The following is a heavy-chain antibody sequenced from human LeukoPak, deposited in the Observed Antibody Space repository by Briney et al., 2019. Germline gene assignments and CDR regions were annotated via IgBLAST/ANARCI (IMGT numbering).Heavy chain of an antibody. Sequence: GGSLRLSCAPSGLSFGAHAMRWARQARGEGREWVAAISGDGGGTSYADSVNGRLSITRDKAKDTLYLEMNSLRVEETVLYYCAKEFYSSGPCAVAIGGQGKRVTVS. D-gene: IGHD6-19*01. J-gene: IGHJ3*02. CDR1: GLSFGAHA. CDR3: AKEFYSSGPCAVAI. CDR2: ISGDGGGT. V-gene: IGHV3-23*01.